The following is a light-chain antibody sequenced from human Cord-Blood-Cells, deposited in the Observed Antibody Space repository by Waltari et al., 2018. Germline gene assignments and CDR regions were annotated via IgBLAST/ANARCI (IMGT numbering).Light chain of an antibody. CDR2: GAS. Sequence: EIVMTQSPATLSVSPGERATLSGRARQSVSSNLAWYQQKPGQAPRLLIYGASTRATGIPARFSGSGSGTEFTLTISSLQSEDFAVYYCQQYNNWPWTFGQGTKVEIK. J-gene: IGKJ1*01. CDR3: QQYNNWPWT. CDR1: QSVSSN. V-gene: IGKV3-15*01.